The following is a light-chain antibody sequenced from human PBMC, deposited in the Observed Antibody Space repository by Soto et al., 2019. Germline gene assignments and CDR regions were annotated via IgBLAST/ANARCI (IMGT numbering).Light chain of an antibody. CDR1: QGIDAW. V-gene: IGKV1-12*01. CDR2: DTS. CDR3: QQASTFPLT. Sequence: DIQMTQSPSSVSASVGDTITLTCRASQGIDAWLAWYQLKPGKVPRLLIADTSSLHVGVPSRFRGSGYGTDFTLTITSLQPEGFATYHCQQASTFPLTFGGGTKVEI. J-gene: IGKJ4*01.